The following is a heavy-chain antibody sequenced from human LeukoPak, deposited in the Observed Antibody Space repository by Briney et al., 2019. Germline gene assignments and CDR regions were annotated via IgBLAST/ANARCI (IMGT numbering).Heavy chain of an antibody. Sequence: PSETLSLTCTVSGASIRGHYLTWLRQPPGKGLEWIGYISHIGSTNYNPSLKSRLTISVDTSKNQFSLKLTSVTAADTAVYYCARDRISINALDMWGQGTMVTVSS. CDR3: ARDRISINALDM. V-gene: IGHV4-59*11. J-gene: IGHJ3*02. D-gene: IGHD1-14*01. CDR1: GASIRGHY. CDR2: ISHIGST.